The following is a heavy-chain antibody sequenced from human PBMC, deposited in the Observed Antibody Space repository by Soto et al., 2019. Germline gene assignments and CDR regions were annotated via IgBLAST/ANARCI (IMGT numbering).Heavy chain of an antibody. CDR2: IYHSGST. V-gene: IGHV4-30-2*01. CDR3: AAGGGLPRYY. J-gene: IGHJ4*02. D-gene: IGHD5-12*01. CDR1: GGSISSGGYS. Sequence: QLQLPESGSGLVKPSQTLSLTCAVSGGSISSGGYSWSWIRQPPGKGLEWIGYIYHSGSTYYNPSLKSRVTISVDRSKSQFSLKLSSVTAADTAVYYCAAGGGLPRYYWGQGTLVTVSS.